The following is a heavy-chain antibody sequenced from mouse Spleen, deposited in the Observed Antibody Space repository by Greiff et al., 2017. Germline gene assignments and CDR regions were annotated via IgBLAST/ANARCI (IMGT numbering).Heavy chain of an antibody. CDR1: GYSFTGYF. CDR2: INPYNGDT. CDR3: ARGLRLRYFDY. Sequence: EVQLQQSGPELVKPGDSVKISCKASGYSFTGYFMNWVMQSHGKSLEWIGRINPYNGDTFYNQKFKGKATLTVDKSSSTAHMELRSLTSEDSAVYYCARGLRLRYFDYWGQGTTLTVSS. J-gene: IGHJ2*01. V-gene: IGHV1-20*01. D-gene: IGHD1-2*01.